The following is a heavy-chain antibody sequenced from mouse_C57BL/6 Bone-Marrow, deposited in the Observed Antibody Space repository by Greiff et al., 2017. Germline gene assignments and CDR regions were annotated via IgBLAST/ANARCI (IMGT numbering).Heavy chain of an antibody. V-gene: IGHV1-50*01. CDR2: IDPYDSYT. CDR1: GYTFTSYW. D-gene: IGHD2-2*01. Sequence: QVQLKQPGAELVKPGASVKMSCKASGYTFTSYWMQWVKQRPGQGLEWIGEIDPYDSYTNSNQKFKGKATLTVDTSSSTADVQLSSLTSDDSAVYYCARGGTGYDGFAYWGQGTLVTVSA. J-gene: IGHJ3*01. CDR3: ARGGTGYDGFAY.